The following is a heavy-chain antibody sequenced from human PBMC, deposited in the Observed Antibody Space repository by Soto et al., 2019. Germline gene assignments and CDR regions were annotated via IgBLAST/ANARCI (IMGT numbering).Heavy chain of an antibody. V-gene: IGHV4-34*01. D-gene: IGHD3-3*01. CDR1: DGSFSGYY. CDR3: ARGRVDFWSGYYKNYYYYGMDV. J-gene: IGHJ6*02. CDR2: INHSGST. Sequence: PSETLSLTCAVYDGSFSGYYWSWIRQPPGKGLEWIGEINHSGSTNYNPSLKSRVTISVDTSKNQFSLKLSSVTAADTAVYYCARGRVDFWSGYYKNYYYYGMDVWGQGTTVTVSS.